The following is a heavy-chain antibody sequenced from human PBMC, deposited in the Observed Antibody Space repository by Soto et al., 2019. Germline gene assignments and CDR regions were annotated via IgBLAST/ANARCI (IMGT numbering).Heavy chain of an antibody. J-gene: IGHJ4*02. Sequence: SETLSLTCTVSGASISAYGWSWIRQPAGKGLEWIGRLYSGGNTDPNPSFKSRLTMSADTSKSQFSLKLSSVTAADTAVYYCARGPNGSGRYVIDSWGQGTLVTVSS. CDR3: ARGPNGSGRYVIDS. CDR2: LYSGGNT. D-gene: IGHD6-19*01. CDR1: GASISAYG. V-gene: IGHV4-4*07.